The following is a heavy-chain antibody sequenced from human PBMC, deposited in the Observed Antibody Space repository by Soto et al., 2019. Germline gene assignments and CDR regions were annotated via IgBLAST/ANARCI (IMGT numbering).Heavy chain of an antibody. D-gene: IGHD1-1*01. CDR3: ARSGDNYNRLDY. J-gene: IGHJ4*02. Sequence: GGSLRLSCAASGFTFSSYAMTWVRQAPGKGLEWVSAITENGGDTYYADSVKGRFTISRDNSKNTLYLQMNSLRAEDTAVYYCARSGDNYNRLDYWGQGTPVTVSS. CDR1: GFTFSSYA. V-gene: IGHV3-23*01. CDR2: ITENGGDT.